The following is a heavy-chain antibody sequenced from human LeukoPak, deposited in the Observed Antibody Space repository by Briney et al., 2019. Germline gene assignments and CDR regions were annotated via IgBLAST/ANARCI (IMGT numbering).Heavy chain of an antibody. Sequence: PGGSLRLSCAASGFTFSTYAMSWVRQAPGKGLEWVSAISGSGGSTYYADSVKGRFTISRDNSKNTLYLQMNSLRAEDTAVYYCARDPGAAAGTALLDYWGQGTLVTVSS. CDR2: ISGSGGST. CDR1: GFTFSTYA. CDR3: ARDPGAAAGTALLDY. J-gene: IGHJ4*02. D-gene: IGHD6-13*01. V-gene: IGHV3-23*01.